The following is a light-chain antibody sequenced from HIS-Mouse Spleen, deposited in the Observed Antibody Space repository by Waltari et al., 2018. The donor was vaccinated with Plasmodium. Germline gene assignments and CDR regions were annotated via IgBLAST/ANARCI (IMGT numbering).Light chain of an antibody. J-gene: IGLJ2*01. Sequence: QSALTQPRAVSGSPGQSVPITRTGTSRDVGGHNSVSWYQQHPVKAPKLMIYDVIKQPSGVPYRVSGSKSGNTASLTISGLQAEDEADYYCCSYAGSYTFVFGGGTKLTVL. CDR1: SRDVGGHNS. CDR3: CSYAGSYTFV. CDR2: DVI. V-gene: IGLV2-11*01.